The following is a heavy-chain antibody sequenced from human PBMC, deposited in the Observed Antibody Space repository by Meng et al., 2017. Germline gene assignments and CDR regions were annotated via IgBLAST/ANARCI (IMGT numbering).Heavy chain of an antibody. Sequence: VPLVRSGAEVEKPGASSQVACKASGYNFTSFGISWVRHAHGQGLEWMGWTSAYNGNTNYAQKLQGRVTMTTDTSTSTAYMELRSLRSDDTAVYYCARAGIAVAGPDYWGQGTLVTVSS. D-gene: IGHD6-19*01. V-gene: IGHV1-18*01. J-gene: IGHJ4*02. CDR1: GYNFTSFG. CDR2: TSAYNGNT. CDR3: ARAGIAVAGPDY.